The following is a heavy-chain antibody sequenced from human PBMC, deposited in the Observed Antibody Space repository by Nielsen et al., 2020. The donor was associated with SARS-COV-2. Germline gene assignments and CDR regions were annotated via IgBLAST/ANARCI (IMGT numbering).Heavy chain of an antibody. Sequence: WIRQPPGKGLEWIGYIYYNGNTNYNPSLESRVTISVDTSKNQFSLKLSSVTAADTALYYCARQPEGNDYYYYYMDVWGKGTTVTVSS. CDR3: ARQPEGNDYYYYYMDV. CDR2: IYYNGNT. J-gene: IGHJ6*03. V-gene: IGHV4-59*01. D-gene: IGHD4-23*01.